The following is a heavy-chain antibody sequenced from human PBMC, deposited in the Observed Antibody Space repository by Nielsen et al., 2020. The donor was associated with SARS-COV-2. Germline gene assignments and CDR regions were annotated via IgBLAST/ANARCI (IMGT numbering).Heavy chain of an antibody. D-gene: IGHD5-24*01. CDR2: IYSGGST. V-gene: IGHV3-53*01. CDR1: GFTVSSNY. CDR3: TTEESVVEMGFDY. J-gene: IGHJ4*02. Sequence: GGSLRLSCAASGFTVSSNYMSWVRQAPGKGLEWVSVIYSGGSTYYADSVKGRFTISRDNSKNTLYLQMNSLKTEDTAVYYCTTEESVVEMGFDYWGQGTLVTVSS.